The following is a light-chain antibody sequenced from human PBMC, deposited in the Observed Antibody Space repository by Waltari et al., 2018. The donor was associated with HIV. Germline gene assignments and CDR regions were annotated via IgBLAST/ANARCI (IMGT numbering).Light chain of an antibody. V-gene: IGLV1-51*01. CDR3: GTWDSSLSAVV. J-gene: IGLJ2*01. CDR2: DNN. Sequence: SVMTQPHSLSAAPGQMVTILCPASSPNSGSNNVSWYQHPPRTAPKLLIYDNNERPSGIPDRFPASKSGTSVALDSTGLQTVDEGDYYCGTWDSSLSAVVFGGGTKLTVL. CDR1: SPNSGSNN.